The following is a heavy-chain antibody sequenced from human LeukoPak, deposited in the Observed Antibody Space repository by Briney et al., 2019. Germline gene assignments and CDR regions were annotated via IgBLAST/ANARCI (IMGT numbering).Heavy chain of an antibody. D-gene: IGHD1-26*01. CDR2: ISGSGGST. V-gene: IGHV3-23*01. CDR3: ARDRGGFYSY. Sequence: PGGSLRLSCAASGFTFSSYGMHWVRQAPGKGLEWVSAISGSGGSTYYADSVKGRFTISRDNAKNSLYLQMNSLRAEDTAVYYCARDRGGFYSYWGQGTLVTVSS. J-gene: IGHJ4*02. CDR1: GFTFSSYG.